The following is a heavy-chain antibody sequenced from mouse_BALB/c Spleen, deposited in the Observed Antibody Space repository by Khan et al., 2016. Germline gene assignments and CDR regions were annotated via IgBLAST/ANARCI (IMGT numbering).Heavy chain of an antibody. CDR1: GFSLSTSGMS. Sequence: QVTLKESGPGILQPSQTLSLSCSFSGFSLSTSGMSVGWIRQPSGKGLVWLAHIWCNDHTYYNPALKSRLTISKDTSNNQVFLKIASVVTADTATYYCARMSSFYSMDYCGQGTSVTVSS. J-gene: IGHJ4*01. V-gene: IGHV8-11*01. CDR3: ARMSSFYSMDY. CDR2: IWCNDHT.